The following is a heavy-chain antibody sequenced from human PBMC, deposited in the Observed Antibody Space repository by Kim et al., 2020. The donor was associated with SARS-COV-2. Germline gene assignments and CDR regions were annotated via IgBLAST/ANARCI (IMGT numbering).Heavy chain of an antibody. CDR2: ISARDGNT. D-gene: IGHD4-17*01. CDR3: ARGAYGDVSFDY. CDR1: GCIFSTYG. J-gene: IGHJ4*02. V-gene: IGHV1-18*04. Sequence: ASVKVSCKASGCIFSTYGFSWVRQAPGQGLEWLGWISARDGNTKYAQKVQGRVTMTTDTSTNTAYMELWSLRSDDTAMYYCARGAYGDVSFDYWGQGTLVTVSS.